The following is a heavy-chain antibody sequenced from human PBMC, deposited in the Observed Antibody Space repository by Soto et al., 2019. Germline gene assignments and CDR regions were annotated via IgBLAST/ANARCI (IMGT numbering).Heavy chain of an antibody. D-gene: IGHD3-22*01. V-gene: IGHV4-31*03. Sequence: SEILSLTCTVSGGSISSGGYYWSWIRHHPGKGLEWIGYIYYSGSTYYNPSLKSRVTISVDTSKYQFSLKLSSVTAADTAVYYCAYLAGNSSGYEGRLSAFDIWGQGTLVTVSS. CDR3: AYLAGNSSGYEGRLSAFDI. CDR2: IYYSGST. CDR1: GGSISSGGYY. J-gene: IGHJ3*02.